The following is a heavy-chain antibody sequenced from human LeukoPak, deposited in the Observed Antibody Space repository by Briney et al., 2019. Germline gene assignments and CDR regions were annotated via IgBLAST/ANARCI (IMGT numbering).Heavy chain of an antibody. CDR2: IKSNTNGGTT. CDR1: GFTFSNVG. V-gene: IGHV3-15*01. J-gene: IGHJ4*02. D-gene: IGHD3-22*01. Sequence: GGSLRLSCAASGFTFSNVGVSWVRQAPGKGREWVGRIKSNTNGGTTHYAVPVKGRFSISRDDSKNTLYLQMNSLKTEDTALYYCTTAAESWFQPDYWGQGTRVTVSS. CDR3: TTAAESWFQPDY.